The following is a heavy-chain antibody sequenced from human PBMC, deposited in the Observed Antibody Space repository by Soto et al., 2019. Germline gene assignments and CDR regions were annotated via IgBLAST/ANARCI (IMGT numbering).Heavy chain of an antibody. D-gene: IGHD3-22*01. J-gene: IGHJ4*02. CDR2: INAGNGNT. CDR3: ARHYDSSGYFLI. Sequence: ASVKVSCKASGYTFTSYAMHWVRQAPGQRLEWMGWINAGNGNTEYSQKFQGRVTITRDTSASTAYMELSSLRSEDTAVYYCARHYDSSGYFLIWGQGTLVTVSS. CDR1: GYTFTSYA. V-gene: IGHV1-3*01.